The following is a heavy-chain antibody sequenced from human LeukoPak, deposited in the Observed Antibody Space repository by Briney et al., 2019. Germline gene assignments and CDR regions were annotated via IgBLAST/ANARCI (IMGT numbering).Heavy chain of an antibody. CDR3: AKDPGNY. Sequence: PGGSLRLSCAASGFTFSSYGMHWVRQAPGKGLEWVAFIRYDGSNKYYAGSVKGRFTISRDNSKNTLYLQMNSLRAEDTVVYYCAKDPGNYWGQGTLVTVSS. CDR1: GFTFSSYG. J-gene: IGHJ4*02. CDR2: IRYDGSNK. V-gene: IGHV3-30*02.